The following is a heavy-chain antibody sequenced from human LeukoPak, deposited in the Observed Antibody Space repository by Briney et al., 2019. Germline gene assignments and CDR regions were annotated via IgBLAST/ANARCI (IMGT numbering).Heavy chain of an antibody. D-gene: IGHD1-1*01. CDR1: GFTFSSYA. CDR2: ISGSGGDT. V-gene: IGHV3-23*01. J-gene: IGHJ4*02. CDR3: AKARVATYGTYYFDY. Sequence: PGGSLRLSCAASGFTFSSYATNWVRQAPGKGLEWVSISGSGGDTYYADSVKGRFTISRDNSKNTLYLQMNSLRAEDTAVYYCAKARVATYGTYYFDYWGQGTLVTVSS.